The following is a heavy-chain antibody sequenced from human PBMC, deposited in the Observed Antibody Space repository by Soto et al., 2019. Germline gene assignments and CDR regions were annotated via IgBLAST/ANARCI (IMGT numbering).Heavy chain of an antibody. CDR1: GFTFSSYA. D-gene: IGHD3-10*01. V-gene: IGHV3-23*01. Sequence: EVQLLESGGGLVQPGGSLRLSCAASGFTFSSYAMSWVRQAPGKGLEWVSGITSTASATYYRDSVKGRFTVSRDNSKNTLDLQMNSLRAEDTAVYYCAITYYGSGGYRAFDVWGQGSMVTVSS. CDR2: ITSTASAT. J-gene: IGHJ3*01. CDR3: AITYYGSGGYRAFDV.